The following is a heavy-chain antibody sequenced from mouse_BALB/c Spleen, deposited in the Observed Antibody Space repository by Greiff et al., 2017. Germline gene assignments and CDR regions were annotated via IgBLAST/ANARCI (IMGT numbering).Heavy chain of an antibody. CDR2: ISSGSSTI. D-gene: IGHD2-4*01. CDR3: ARSPYDYDGGFDY. CDR1: GFTFSSFG. J-gene: IGHJ2*01. V-gene: IGHV5-17*02. Sequence: DVQLVESGGGLVQPGGSRKLSCAASGFTFSSFGMHWVRQAPEKGLEWVAYISSGSSTIYYADTVKGRFTISRDNPKNTLFLQMTSLRSEDTAMYYCARSPYDYDGGFDYWGQGTTLTVSS.